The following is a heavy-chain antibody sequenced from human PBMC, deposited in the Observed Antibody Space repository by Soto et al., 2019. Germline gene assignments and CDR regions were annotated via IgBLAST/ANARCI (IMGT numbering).Heavy chain of an antibody. V-gene: IGHV4-31*03. CDR3: AREEGGGYDHRWFDP. D-gene: IGHD5-12*01. CDR2: SYDSGNT. CDR1: GGSISSGGYY. J-gene: IGHJ5*02. Sequence: QVQLQESVPGLVKPSQTLSLTCTVSGGSISSGGYYWSWIRQPPGKGLEWIGYSYDSGNTYYNPSLKSRVTISVDTSKNQFSLKLSSVTAADTAVYYCAREEGGGYDHRWFDPWGQGTLVNVSS.